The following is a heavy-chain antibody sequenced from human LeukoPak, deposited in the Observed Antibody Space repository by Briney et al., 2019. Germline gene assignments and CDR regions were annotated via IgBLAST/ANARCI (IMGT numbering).Heavy chain of an antibody. CDR2: IWYDASDR. V-gene: IGHV3-33*03. CDR1: GFTFSSFG. J-gene: IGHJ5*02. CDR3: ARRSGGWLDP. Sequence: GGSLRLSCAASGFTFSSFGMHWVRQAPGKGLEWVAVIWYDASDRYYADSVKGRFTISRDNAKNSLYLQMNSLRDEDMAEYYCARRSGGWLDPWGQGTLVTVSS. D-gene: IGHD1-26*01.